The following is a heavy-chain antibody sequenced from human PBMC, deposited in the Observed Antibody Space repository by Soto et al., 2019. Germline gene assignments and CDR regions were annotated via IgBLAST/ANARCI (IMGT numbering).Heavy chain of an antibody. J-gene: IGHJ2*01. CDR1: GGSISSDGYY. Sequence: QVQLQESGPGLVKPSQTLSLTCTVSGGSISSDGYYWSWIRQHPGKGLEWIGYIYYSGSTYYNPSLKSRVTISVDTSKNQFSLKLSSVTAADTAVYYCARDLEGTTGKYWYFDLWGRGTLVTVSS. V-gene: IGHV4-31*03. D-gene: IGHD4-17*01. CDR3: ARDLEGTTGKYWYFDL. CDR2: IYYSGST.